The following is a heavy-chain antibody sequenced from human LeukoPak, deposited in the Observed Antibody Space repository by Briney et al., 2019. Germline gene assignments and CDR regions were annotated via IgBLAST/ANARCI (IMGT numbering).Heavy chain of an antibody. D-gene: IGHD3-22*01. CDR3: AKALQGSGSNFDY. CDR1: GFIFSSYV. Sequence: GGSLRLSCASSGFIFSSYVMHWVRQAPGKGLEWEAVISYDGSHKYYADSVKGRFTISRDNSRNTLYLQMNSLRAEDTAVYYCAKALQGSGSNFDYWGQGTLVTVSS. J-gene: IGHJ4*02. CDR2: ISYDGSHK. V-gene: IGHV3-30-3*01.